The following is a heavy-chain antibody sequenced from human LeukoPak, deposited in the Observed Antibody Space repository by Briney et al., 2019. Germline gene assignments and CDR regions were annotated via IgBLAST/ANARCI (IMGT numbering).Heavy chain of an antibody. CDR3: ARQVDYYDSSGYHHYYGMDV. D-gene: IGHD3-22*01. V-gene: IGHV5-51*01. CDR2: IYPGDSDP. Sequence: GESLKISCKGSGYSFISYWIGWVRQMPGKGLEWMGIIYPGDSDPTYSPSFQGQVTISADKSISTAYLQWSSLKASDTAMYYCARQVDYYDSSGYHHYYGMDVWGQGTTVTVSS. J-gene: IGHJ6*02. CDR1: GYSFISYW.